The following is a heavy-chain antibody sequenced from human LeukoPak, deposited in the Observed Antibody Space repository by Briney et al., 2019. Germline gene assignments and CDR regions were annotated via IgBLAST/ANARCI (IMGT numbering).Heavy chain of an antibody. D-gene: IGHD6-6*01. Sequence: SGPTLVNPPETLSLTCTVSGGSISRYSWSWIRQPPGKGLEWIGYISYSGSTNYNPSLKSRVTISVDTSKNQFSLMLSSVTAADTAVYYCARRGSSSSLDYWGQGTLVTVSS. CDR1: GGSISRYS. V-gene: IGHV4-59*08. J-gene: IGHJ4*02. CDR3: ARRGSSSSLDY. CDR2: ISYSGST.